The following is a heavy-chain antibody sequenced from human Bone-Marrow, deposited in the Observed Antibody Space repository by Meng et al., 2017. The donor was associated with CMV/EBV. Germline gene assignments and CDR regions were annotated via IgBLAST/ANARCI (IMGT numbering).Heavy chain of an antibody. J-gene: IGHJ3*02. CDR2: FNPNSGDA. CDR3: ARGYPFDAYDI. Sequence: ASVKVSCKASGGTFSSYTISWVRQAPGQGLEWMGWFNPNSGDADYAQKFQGRVTMTRDTSISTAYMELSSLRSDDTAAYYCARGYPFDAYDIWGHGTIVTVSS. D-gene: IGHD2-15*01. CDR1: GGTFSSYT. V-gene: IGHV1-2*02.